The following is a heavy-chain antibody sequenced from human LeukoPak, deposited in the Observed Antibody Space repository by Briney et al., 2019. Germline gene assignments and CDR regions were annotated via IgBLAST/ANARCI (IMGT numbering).Heavy chain of an antibody. CDR2: VYVNGIT. J-gene: IGHJ2*01. Sequence: PSETLSLTCTVSGGSMFNYYWNWIRQPPGKGLEWIGYVYVNGITNYSPSLRSRGTISIATSKNQFSLRLTPVTAADTAIYYCARRAYYDSSGYHPTSGYFDLWGRGTLVSVS. V-gene: IGHV4-4*08. D-gene: IGHD3-22*01. CDR3: ARRAYYDSSGYHPTSGYFDL. CDR1: GGSMFNYY.